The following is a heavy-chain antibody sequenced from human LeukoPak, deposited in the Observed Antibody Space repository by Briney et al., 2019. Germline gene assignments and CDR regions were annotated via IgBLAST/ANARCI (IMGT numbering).Heavy chain of an antibody. J-gene: IGHJ3*02. CDR1: GGTFSSYA. V-gene: IGHV1-69*13. CDR2: IIPIFGTA. CDR3: AKGATVGKEALDI. D-gene: IGHD1-14*01. Sequence: GASVKVSCKASGGTFSSYAISWVRQAPGQGLEWMGGIIPIFGTANYAQKFQGRVTITEDESTSTAYMELSSLTSEDTALYFCAKGATVGKEALDIWGQGSLVTVSS.